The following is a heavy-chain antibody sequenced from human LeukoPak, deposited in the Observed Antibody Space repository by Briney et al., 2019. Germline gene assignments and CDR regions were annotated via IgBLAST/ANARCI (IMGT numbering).Heavy chain of an antibody. CDR1: SLTFVGSA. Sequence: GRALSRSSVSTSLTFVGSAMHWVRQASGKGLEWVGRIRSKANSYVTAYAASVKGRFTISRDDSNNTTYLQMNILKTEDTAVYYCTTHPILPNHYWGQGPLVSVSS. CDR3: TTHPILPNHY. J-gene: IGHJ4*02. V-gene: IGHV3-73*01. CDR2: IRSKANSYVT.